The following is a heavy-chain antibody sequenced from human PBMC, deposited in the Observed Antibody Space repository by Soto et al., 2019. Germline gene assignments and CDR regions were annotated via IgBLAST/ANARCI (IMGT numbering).Heavy chain of an antibody. V-gene: IGHV3-64D*06. J-gene: IGHJ4*02. CDR3: VKGGTSVSSAGFDY. Sequence: PGGSLRLSGSASGFTFSSYSMHWVRQAPGKGLEFVAVIRNNGISTYYADSVKGRFTISRDNSNNTVSLQMRSLRREDTAVYYCVKGGTSVSSAGFDYWGLGTLVTVSS. CDR1: GFTFSSYS. D-gene: IGHD3-22*01. CDR2: IRNNGIST.